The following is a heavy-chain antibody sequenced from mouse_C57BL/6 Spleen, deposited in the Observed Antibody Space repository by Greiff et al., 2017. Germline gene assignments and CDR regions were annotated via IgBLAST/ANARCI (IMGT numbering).Heavy chain of an antibody. CDR1: GFNIKNTY. J-gene: IGHJ4*01. Sequence: EVQLQQSVAELVRPGASVKLSCTASGFNIKNTYMHWVKQRPEQGLEWIGRIEPANGNTKYAPKFQGKATITADTSSNTAYLQLRSLTSEDTAIYYCDREAYGSSYGKYCYAMDYWGQGTSVTVSS. V-gene: IGHV14-3*01. CDR3: DREAYGSSYGKYCYAMDY. D-gene: IGHD1-1*01. CDR2: IEPANGNT.